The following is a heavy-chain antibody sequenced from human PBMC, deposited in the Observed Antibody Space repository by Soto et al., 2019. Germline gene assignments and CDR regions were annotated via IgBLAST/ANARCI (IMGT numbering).Heavy chain of an antibody. D-gene: IGHD4-4*01. Sequence: SETLSLTCTVAGGSSISGGDCCSWIRQPPGKGLEWIGYIYHSGSTYYNPSLKSRVTISVDRSKNQFSLKLSSVTAADTAVYYCARGMTTVTTFDYWGQGTLVTVSS. CDR1: GGSSISGGDC. CDR2: IYHSGST. V-gene: IGHV4-30-2*01. J-gene: IGHJ4*02. CDR3: ARGMTTVTTFDY.